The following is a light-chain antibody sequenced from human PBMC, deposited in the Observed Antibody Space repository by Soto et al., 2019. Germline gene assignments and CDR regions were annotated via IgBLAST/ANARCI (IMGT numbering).Light chain of an antibody. CDR2: EVS. CDR3: SSYTSSGTLGV. V-gene: IGLV2-14*01. Sequence: QSALTQPASVSGSPGQSITISCTGTSSDVGGYNYVSWYQQHPGKAPNLMIYEVSNRPSGVSNRFSGSKSGNTASLTISGLQAEDEADYYCSSYTSSGTLGVFGGGTKLTVL. J-gene: IGLJ3*02. CDR1: SSDVGGYNY.